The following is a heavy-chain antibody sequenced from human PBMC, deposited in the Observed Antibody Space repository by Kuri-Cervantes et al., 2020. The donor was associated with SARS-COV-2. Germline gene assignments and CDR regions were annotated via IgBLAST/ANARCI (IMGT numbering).Heavy chain of an antibody. CDR2: MNPSSGDT. V-gene: IGHV1-8*01. Sequence: ASVKVSCKASGYTFTNYVINWVRQATGQGLELMGWMNPSSGDTGYAQKFQGRVTMTRDTSTSTVYMELSSLRSGDTAVYYCSRGELGISNYYYYYMDVWGNGPS. CDR1: GYTFTNYV. J-gene: IGHJ6*03. CDR3: SRGELGISNYYYYYMDV. D-gene: IGHD7-27*01.